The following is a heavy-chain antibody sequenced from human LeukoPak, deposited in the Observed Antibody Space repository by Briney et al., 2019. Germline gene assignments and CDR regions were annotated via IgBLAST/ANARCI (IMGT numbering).Heavy chain of an antibody. CDR2: IYYSGST. Sequence: SETLSLTCTVSGDSISSGAYYWGWIRQPPGKGLEWIGSIYYSGSTYDNPSLKSRVTISVDTSRNQFSLKLSSETAADTAVYYCARDVSPNGVVDYWGQGTLVTVSS. D-gene: IGHD2-8*01. CDR3: ARDVSPNGVVDY. CDR1: GDSISSGAYY. V-gene: IGHV4-39*07. J-gene: IGHJ4*02.